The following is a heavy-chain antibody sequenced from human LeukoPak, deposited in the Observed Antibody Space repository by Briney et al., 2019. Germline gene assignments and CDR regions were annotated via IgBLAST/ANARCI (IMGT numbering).Heavy chain of an antibody. CDR2: TRNNANSYIT. V-gene: IGHV3-72*01. D-gene: IGHD1-26*01. CDR3: ASIRGTFGY. CDR1: GFTFSDDF. Sequence: GRSLRLSCAAAGFTFSDDFSGWVRQAPGKGLEWVGRTRNNANSYITKYAPSVKGRFTITRDASKNSPYLQMSSLKTDDTAMYYCASIRGTFGYWGQGTLVTVSS. J-gene: IGHJ4*02.